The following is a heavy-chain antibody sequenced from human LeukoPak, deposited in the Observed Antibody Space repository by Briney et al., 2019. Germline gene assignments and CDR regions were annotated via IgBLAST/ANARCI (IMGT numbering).Heavy chain of an antibody. V-gene: IGHV3-53*01. Sequence: GGSLRLSCAASGFTVSSNYMSWVRQAPGKGLEWVSVIYSGGSTYYADSVKGRFTISRVNSKNTLYLQMNSLRAEDTAVYYCAGLGQQLVRVDYWGQGTLVTVSS. CDR3: AGLGQQLVRVDY. CDR1: GFTVSSNY. CDR2: IYSGGST. J-gene: IGHJ4*02. D-gene: IGHD6-13*01.